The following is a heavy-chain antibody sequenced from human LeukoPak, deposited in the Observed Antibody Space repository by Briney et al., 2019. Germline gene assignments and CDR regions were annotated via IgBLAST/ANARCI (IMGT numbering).Heavy chain of an antibody. D-gene: IGHD3-3*01. Sequence: GGSLRLPCAASGFTFSSYSMNWVRQAPGKGLEWVSSISSSSSYIYYADSVKGRFTISRDNAKNSLYLQMNSLRAEDTAVYYCASQYFTYYDFWSGYYPFDIWGQGTMVTVSS. V-gene: IGHV3-21*01. CDR2: ISSSSSYI. J-gene: IGHJ3*02. CDR3: ASQYFTYYDFWSGYYPFDI. CDR1: GFTFSSYS.